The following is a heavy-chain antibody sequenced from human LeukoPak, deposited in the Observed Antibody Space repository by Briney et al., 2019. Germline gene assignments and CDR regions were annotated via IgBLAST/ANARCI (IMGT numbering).Heavy chain of an antibody. V-gene: IGHV3-23*01. Sequence: PGGSLRLSCAASEFTFSTYAMSWVRQTPEKGLEWVSTISSSGSRTYYVDSVKGRFTVSRDNSNNTVYLQMNSLRAEDTAVYYCAKDRGGSGWYFDYWGQGTLVTVSS. J-gene: IGHJ4*02. D-gene: IGHD6-19*01. CDR3: AKDRGGSGWYFDY. CDR1: EFTFSTYA. CDR2: ISSSGSRT.